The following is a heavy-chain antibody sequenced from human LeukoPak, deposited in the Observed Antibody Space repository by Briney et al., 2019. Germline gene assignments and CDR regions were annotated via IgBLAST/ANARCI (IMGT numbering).Heavy chain of an antibody. Sequence: PSETLSLTCTVSGGSISSSSYYWGWIRQPPGKGLEWIGSIYYSGSTYYNPSLKSRVTISVDTSKNQFSLKLSSVTAADTAVYYCASIAAAAPGGAFDIWGQGTMVTVSS. CDR2: IYYSGST. D-gene: IGHD6-13*01. CDR3: ASIAAAAPGGAFDI. CDR1: GGSISSSSYY. V-gene: IGHV4-39*07. J-gene: IGHJ3*02.